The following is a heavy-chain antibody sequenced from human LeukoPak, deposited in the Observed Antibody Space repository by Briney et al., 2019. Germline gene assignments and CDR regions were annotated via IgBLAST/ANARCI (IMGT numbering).Heavy chain of an antibody. D-gene: IGHD6-19*01. CDR2: MNPNSGNT. J-gene: IGHJ6*03. V-gene: IGHV1-8*02. CDR1: GGTFSSYA. CDR3: ASAAVAGTDYYYYYMDV. Sequence: HRASVKVSCKASGGTFSSYAISWVRQATGQGLEWMGWMNPNSGNTGYAQKFQGRVTMTRNTSISTAYMELSSLRSEDTAVYYCASAAVAGTDYYYYYMDVWGKGTTVTISS.